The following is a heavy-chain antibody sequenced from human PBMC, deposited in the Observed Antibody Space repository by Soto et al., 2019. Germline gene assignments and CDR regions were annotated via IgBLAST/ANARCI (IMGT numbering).Heavy chain of an antibody. CDR1: GFTFRSQG. D-gene: IGHD1-26*01. V-gene: IGHV3-33*01. CDR3: ARGPYYNHRDGVFDY. J-gene: IGHJ4*02. Sequence: TGGPPRVSRPAAGFTFRSQGMHWVPQDPGKGMEWVAVIWYDGNIKYSAASVKGRFTISRDNSKNTLYLQMNSLRAEDTAVYYCARGPYYNHRDGVFDYWGQGTLVTVSS. CDR2: IWYDGNIK.